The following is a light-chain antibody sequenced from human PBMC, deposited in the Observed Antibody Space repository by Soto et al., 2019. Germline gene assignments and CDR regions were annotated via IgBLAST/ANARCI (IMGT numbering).Light chain of an antibody. CDR3: QQYNNWPQT. J-gene: IGKJ1*01. V-gene: IGKV3-15*01. Sequence: EIVLTQPPGTLSLSPGERATLCGRASQSVSSSYLAWYQQKPGQAPRLLIYGASTRATGIPARFSGSGSGTEFTLTISSLQSEDFAVYYCQQYNNWPQTFGQGTKGDI. CDR1: QSVSSSY. CDR2: GAS.